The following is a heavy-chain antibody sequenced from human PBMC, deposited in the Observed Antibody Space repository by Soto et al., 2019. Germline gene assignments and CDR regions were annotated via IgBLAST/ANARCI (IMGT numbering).Heavy chain of an antibody. CDR2: ISWNSGNI. D-gene: IGHD5-18*01. J-gene: IGHJ4*02. V-gene: IGHV3-9*01. CDR3: VRSKGGYSYGTPFDY. Sequence: PGGSLRLSCAASGFTFDDYAMYWVRQVLGKGLEWVSSISWNSGNIGYADSVKGRFTTSRDTAENSLYLQMNSLRPEDTALYYCVRSKGGYSYGTPFDYWGQGTLVTVSS. CDR1: GFTFDDYA.